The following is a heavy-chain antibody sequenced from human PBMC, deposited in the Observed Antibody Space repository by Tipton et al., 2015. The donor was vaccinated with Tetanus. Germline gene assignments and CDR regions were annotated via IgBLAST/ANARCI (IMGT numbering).Heavy chain of an antibody. CDR1: RGPISSYY. D-gene: IGHD3-16*01. CDR3: ARDHGITWGGMGYYYGMDV. V-gene: IGHV4-30-4*01. CDR2: IYYSGST. Sequence: TLSLTCTVSRGPISSYYWSWIRQPPGKGLESIGYIYYSGSTYYNPSLKSRVTISVDTSKNQFSLRLSSVTAADTAVYYCARDHGITWGGMGYYYGMDVWGQGTTVTVSS. J-gene: IGHJ6*02.